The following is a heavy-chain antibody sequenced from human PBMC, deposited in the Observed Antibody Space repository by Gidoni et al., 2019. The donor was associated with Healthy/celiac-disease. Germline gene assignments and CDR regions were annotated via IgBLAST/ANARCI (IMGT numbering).Heavy chain of an antibody. D-gene: IGHD3-10*01. Sequence: EVQLVESGGGLVTPGGSMRLSCAASGCTFSGYSMHWFRQAPGKGLEWVSSISSSSSYIYYADSVKGRFTISRDNAKNSLYLQMNSLRAEDTAVYYCARDMNYYGSGSGFDYWGQGTLVTVSS. J-gene: IGHJ4*02. V-gene: IGHV3-21*01. CDR2: ISSSSSYI. CDR3: ARDMNYYGSGSGFDY. CDR1: GCTFSGYS.